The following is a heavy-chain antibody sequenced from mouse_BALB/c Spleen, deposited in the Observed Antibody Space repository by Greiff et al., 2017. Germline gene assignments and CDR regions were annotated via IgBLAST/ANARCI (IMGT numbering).Heavy chain of an antibody. Sequence: QVQLKQPGAELVKPGTSVKLSCKASGYNFTSYWINWVKLRPGQGLEWIGDIYPGSGSTNYNEKFKSKATLTVDTSSSTAYMQLSSLASEDSALYYCAREPYDYDYAMDYWGQGTSVTVSS. CDR1: GYNFTSYW. D-gene: IGHD2-4*01. J-gene: IGHJ4*01. CDR3: AREPYDYDYAMDY. V-gene: IGHV1-55*01. CDR2: IYPGSGST.